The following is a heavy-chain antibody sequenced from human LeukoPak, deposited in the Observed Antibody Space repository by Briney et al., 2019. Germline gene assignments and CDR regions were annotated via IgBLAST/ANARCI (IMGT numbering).Heavy chain of an antibody. CDR1: GFTFSSYW. D-gene: IGHD3-10*01. CDR3: ARVTPYYGSGSYSEPIDY. J-gene: IGHJ4*02. CDR2: TNSDGSST. V-gene: IGHV3-74*01. Sequence: PGGSLRLSCAASGFTFSSYWMHWVRQAPGKGLVWVSRTNSDGSSTSYADSVKGRFTISRDNAKNTLYLQMNSLRAEDTAVYYCARVTPYYGSGSYSEPIDYWGQGTLVTVSS.